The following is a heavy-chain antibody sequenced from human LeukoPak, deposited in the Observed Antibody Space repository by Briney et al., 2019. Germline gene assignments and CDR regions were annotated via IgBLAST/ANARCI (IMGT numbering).Heavy chain of an antibody. V-gene: IGHV3-23*01. Sequence: PPGGSLRLSCAASGFTFSSYAMSWVRQAPGKGLEWVSAISGSGGSTYYADSVKGRFTISRDSSKNTLYLQMNSLRAEDTAVYYCAKAKYYYDPPPPFDYWGQGTLVTVSS. CDR1: GFTFSSYA. CDR3: AKAKYYYDPPPPFDY. CDR2: ISGSGGST. J-gene: IGHJ4*02. D-gene: IGHD3-22*01.